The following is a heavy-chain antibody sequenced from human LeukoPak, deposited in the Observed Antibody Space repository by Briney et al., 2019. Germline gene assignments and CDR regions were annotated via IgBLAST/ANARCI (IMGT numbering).Heavy chain of an antibody. CDR3: ARDRYSGYDGNYYYYYGMDV. D-gene: IGHD5-12*01. Sequence: PGRSLRLSCAASGFTFSSFAMHWVRQAPGKGLEWVAVISYDGSNKYYADSVKGRFTISRDNSENTLYLQMNSLRAEDTAVYYCARDRYSGYDGNYYYYYGMDVWGQGTTVTVSS. CDR2: ISYDGSNK. V-gene: IGHV3-30*04. CDR1: GFTFSSFA. J-gene: IGHJ6*02.